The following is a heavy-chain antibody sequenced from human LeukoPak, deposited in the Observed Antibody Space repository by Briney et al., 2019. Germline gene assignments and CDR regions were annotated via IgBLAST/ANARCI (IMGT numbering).Heavy chain of an antibody. CDR1: GFPFSSYG. CDR3: ARDTAMVVDY. D-gene: IGHD5-18*01. Sequence: GGPLRLSCAASGFPFSSYGMHWVRQSPGKGVEGVAVIWSGGSNKYYADSVKGRFTISRDNSKNTLYLQMNSLRAEDTAVYYCARDTAMVVDYWGQGTLVTVSS. J-gene: IGHJ4*02. CDR2: IWSGGSNK. V-gene: IGHV3-33*08.